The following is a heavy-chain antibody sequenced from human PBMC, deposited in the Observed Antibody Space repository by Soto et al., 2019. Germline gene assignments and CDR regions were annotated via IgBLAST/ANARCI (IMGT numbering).Heavy chain of an antibody. D-gene: IGHD7-27*01. CDR2: INHSGST. V-gene: IGHV4-34*01. J-gene: IGHJ4*02. CDR3: ATLQPRANWGSY. Sequence: PSETLSLTCAVYGGSFSGYYWSWIRQPPGKGLEWIGEINHSGSTNYNPSLKSRVTISVDTSKNQFSLKLSSVTAADTAVYYCATLQPRANWGSYGGQGTLVTVPS. CDR1: GGSFSGYY.